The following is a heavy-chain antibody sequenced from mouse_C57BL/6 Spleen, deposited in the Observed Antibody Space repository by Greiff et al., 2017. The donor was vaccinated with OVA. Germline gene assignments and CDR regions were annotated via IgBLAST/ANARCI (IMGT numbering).Heavy chain of an antibody. J-gene: IGHJ4*01. D-gene: IGHD2-3*01. CDR3: AKNDGFYAMDY. CDR1: GFTFSDYG. CDR2: ISSGSSTI. Sequence: EVQLVESGGGLVKPGGSLKLSCAASGFTFSDYGMHWVRQAPEKGLEWVAYISSGSSTIYYADTVKGRFTISRDNAKNTLFLQMTSLRSEDTAMYYCAKNDGFYAMDYWDQGTSVTVSS. V-gene: IGHV5-17*01.